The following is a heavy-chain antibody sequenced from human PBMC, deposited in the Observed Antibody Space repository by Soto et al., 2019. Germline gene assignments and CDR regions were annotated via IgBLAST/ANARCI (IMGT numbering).Heavy chain of an antibody. V-gene: IGHV1-46*01. CDR3: ARGLLGSSSSRGVFDY. J-gene: IGHJ4*02. Sequence: ASVKVSCKASGYTFTSYYMHWVRQAPGQGLEWMGIINPSGGSTSYAQKFQGRVTMTRDTSTSTVYMELSSLRSEDTAVYYCARGLLGSSSSRGVFDYCGQGTLVTVSS. CDR2: INPSGGST. D-gene: IGHD6-6*01. CDR1: GYTFTSYY.